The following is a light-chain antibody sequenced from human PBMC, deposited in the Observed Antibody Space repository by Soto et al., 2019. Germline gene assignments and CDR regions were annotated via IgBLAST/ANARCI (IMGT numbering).Light chain of an antibody. Sequence: DIQMTQSPSSLSASVGDRVTITCRASQSISSYLNWYQQKPGKAPKLLIYAESSLQSGVPSRFSCSGSGTDFTLTISSLQPEDFSTYYCQQSYSTPWTFGKGTKVEIK. CDR3: QQSYSTPWT. V-gene: IGKV1-39*01. CDR2: AES. J-gene: IGKJ1*01. CDR1: QSISSY.